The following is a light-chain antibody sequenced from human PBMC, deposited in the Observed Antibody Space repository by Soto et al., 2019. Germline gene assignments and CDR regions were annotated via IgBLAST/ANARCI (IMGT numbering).Light chain of an antibody. J-gene: IGKJ4*01. CDR3: QQLYSSPLS. CDR1: QGISTY. Sequence: DIQLTQSPSFLSASVGDRVTITCRASQGISTYLAWYQQSPGKAPTLLIYAASTLQSGVPSRFSGSGSGTEVTLTISSLQPEEFATSCCQQLYSSPLSFGGGTKVEIK. CDR2: AAS. V-gene: IGKV1-9*01.